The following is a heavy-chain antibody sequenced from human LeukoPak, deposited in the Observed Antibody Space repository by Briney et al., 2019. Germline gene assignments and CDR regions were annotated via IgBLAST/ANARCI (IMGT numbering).Heavy chain of an antibody. V-gene: IGHV1-8*01. Sequence: ASVKVSCKASGYTFTSYDINWVRQATGQGLGWMGWMNPNSGNTGYAQKFQGRVTMTRNTSISTAYMELSSLRSEDTAVYYCASLSRASYYYYGMDVWGQGTTVTVSS. D-gene: IGHD3-16*01. J-gene: IGHJ6*02. CDR2: MNPNSGNT. CDR3: ASLSRASYYYYGMDV. CDR1: GYTFTSYD.